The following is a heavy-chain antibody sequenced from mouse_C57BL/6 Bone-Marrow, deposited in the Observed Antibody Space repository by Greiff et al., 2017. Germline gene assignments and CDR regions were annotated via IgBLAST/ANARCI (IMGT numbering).Heavy chain of an antibody. Sequence: QVQLQQSGAELLRPGPSVKMSCKASGYTFTNYWIGWAKQRPGHGLEWIGDIYPGGGYPNYNEKFKGKATLTADKSSSTAYMQFSSLTSEDSAIYYGARHLGRAMDYWGQGTSVTVSS. J-gene: IGHJ4*01. CDR1: GYTFTNYW. V-gene: IGHV1-63*01. CDR2: IYPGGGYP. CDR3: ARHLGRAMDY. D-gene: IGHD4-1*01.